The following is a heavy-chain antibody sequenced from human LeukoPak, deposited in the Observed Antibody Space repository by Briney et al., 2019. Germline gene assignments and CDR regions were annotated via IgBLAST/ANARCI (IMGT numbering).Heavy chain of an antibody. Sequence: GASVKVSCKASGYTFTSYGISWVRQAPGQGLEWMGWISAYNGNTNYAQKLQGRVTMTTDTSTSTVYMELSSLRSEDTAVYYCARDPRLFWSGYGSFDYWGQGTLVTVSS. J-gene: IGHJ4*02. CDR3: ARDPRLFWSGYGSFDY. D-gene: IGHD3-3*01. CDR2: ISAYNGNT. V-gene: IGHV1-18*01. CDR1: GYTFTSYG.